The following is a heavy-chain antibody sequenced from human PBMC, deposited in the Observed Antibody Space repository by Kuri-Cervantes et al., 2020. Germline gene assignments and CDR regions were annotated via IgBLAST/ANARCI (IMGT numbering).Heavy chain of an antibody. CDR3: ARAPLSIFDY. V-gene: IGHV4-59*01. D-gene: IGHD2-15*01. Sequence: SETLSLTCTVSGGSISSYYWSWIRQPPGKGLEWIGYIYYSGSTNYNPSLKSRVTISVDTSKNQFSLKLSSVTAADTAAYYCARAPLSIFDYWGQGTLVTVSS. CDR2: IYYSGST. J-gene: IGHJ4*02. CDR1: GGSISSYY.